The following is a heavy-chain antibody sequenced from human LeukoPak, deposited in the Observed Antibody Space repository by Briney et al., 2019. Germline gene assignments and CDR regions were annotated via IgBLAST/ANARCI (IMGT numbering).Heavy chain of an antibody. CDR3: ASEPHISMVRRVIDSGTGWFDP. CDR2: INHSGST. CDR1: GGSFSGYY. Sequence: SETLSLTCAVYGGSFSGYYWSWIRQPPGKGLEWIGEINHSGSTNYNPSLKSRVTISVDTSKNQFSLKLSSVTAADTAVYYCASEPHISMVRRVIDSGTGWFDPWRQGTLVT. V-gene: IGHV4-34*01. D-gene: IGHD3-10*01. J-gene: IGHJ5*02.